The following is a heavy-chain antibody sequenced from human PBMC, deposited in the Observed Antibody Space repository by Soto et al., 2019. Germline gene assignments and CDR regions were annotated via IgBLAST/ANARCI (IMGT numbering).Heavy chain of an antibody. Sequence: QVQLVQSGAEVKKPGASVKVSRKSSGYTFTNFGITWVRQAPGQGLEWMGWISAYNGNTNYAQNFQGRVTMTTDTSTSTAYMVLRRLRSDDTAVYYWARGGTPVDYWGQGTLVTVSS. D-gene: IGHD3-16*01. CDR3: ARGGTPVDY. V-gene: IGHV1-18*01. J-gene: IGHJ4*02. CDR2: ISAYNGNT. CDR1: GYTFTNFG.